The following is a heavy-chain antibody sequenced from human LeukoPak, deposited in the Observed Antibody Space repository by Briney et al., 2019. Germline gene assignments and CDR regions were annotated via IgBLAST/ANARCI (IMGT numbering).Heavy chain of an antibody. D-gene: IGHD1-26*01. CDR2: INTDGSTT. Sequence: PGGSLRLSCAASGFTFRSYWMHWVRQAPGKGLVWVSHINTDGSTTTYADSVKGRFTFSRDNTKNTLYLQMNSLRDEDTSVYYCARDLGTTNWFDLWGQGTLVTVSS. CDR3: ARDLGTTNWFDL. CDR1: GFTFRSYW. V-gene: IGHV3-74*01. J-gene: IGHJ5*02.